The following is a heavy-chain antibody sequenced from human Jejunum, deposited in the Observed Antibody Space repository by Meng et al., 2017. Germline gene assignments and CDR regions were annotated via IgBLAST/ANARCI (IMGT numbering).Heavy chain of an antibody. CDR2: ITYDGSNK. CDR1: EINFSSYT. V-gene: IGHV3-30*01. J-gene: IGHJ4*02. Sequence: QVERVGSGGGVVQPGRPLRLSCVAFEINFSSYTMHWVRQAPGKGLEWVALITYDGSNKYYADSVKGRFTISRDNSKNTLFLQMNSLSAEDTAVYYCVYGPDYWGQGTLVTVSS. D-gene: IGHD2/OR15-2a*01. CDR3: VYGPDY.